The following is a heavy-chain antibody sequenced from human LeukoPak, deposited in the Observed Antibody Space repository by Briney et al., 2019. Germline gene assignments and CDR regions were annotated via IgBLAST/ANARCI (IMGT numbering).Heavy chain of an antibody. J-gene: IGHJ6*03. Sequence: PSETLSLTCTVSGGSISSSSYYWGWIRQPPGKGLEWIGSIYYSGSTYYNPSLKSRVTISVDTSKNQFSPKLSSVTAADTAVYYCARLVGYSGYAGAYYMDVWGKGTTVTISS. V-gene: IGHV4-39*01. CDR2: IYYSGST. CDR3: ARLVGYSGYAGAYYMDV. CDR1: GGSISSSSYY. D-gene: IGHD5-12*01.